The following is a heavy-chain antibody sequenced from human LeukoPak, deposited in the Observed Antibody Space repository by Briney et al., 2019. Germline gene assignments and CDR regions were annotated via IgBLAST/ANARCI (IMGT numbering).Heavy chain of an antibody. J-gene: IGHJ4*02. D-gene: IGHD6-19*01. Sequence: PSETLSLTCVVSGGSFSDYHWIWIRQPPGKGLEWIGEIHHDGSINYTPSLKSRAIILLDTSKTQFSLELSSVTAADTALYYCARGRDRGWPIPGYWGQGTLVTVSS. CDR1: GGSFSDYH. CDR2: IHHDGSI. V-gene: IGHV4-34*01. CDR3: ARGRDRGWPIPGY.